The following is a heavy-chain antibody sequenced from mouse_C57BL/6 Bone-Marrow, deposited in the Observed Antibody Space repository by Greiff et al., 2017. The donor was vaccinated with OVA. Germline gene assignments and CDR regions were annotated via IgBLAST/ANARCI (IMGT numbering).Heavy chain of an antibody. CDR2: IYPRSGNT. CDR3: ARGITTVVAPIAY. V-gene: IGHV1-81*01. CDR1: GYTFTSYG. Sequence: QVQLQQSGAELARPGASVKLSCKASGYTFTSYGISWVKQRTGQGLEWIGEIYPRSGNTYYNEKFKGKATLTAGKSSSTAYMELRSLTSDDSAVYFCARGITTVVAPIAYWGQGTLVTVSA. D-gene: IGHD1-1*01. J-gene: IGHJ3*01.